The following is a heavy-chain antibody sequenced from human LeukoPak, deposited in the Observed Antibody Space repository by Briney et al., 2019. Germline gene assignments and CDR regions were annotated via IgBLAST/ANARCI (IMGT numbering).Heavy chain of an antibody. CDR3: ARGYYDSSGYYYYYYYMDV. V-gene: IGHV4-4*07. J-gene: IGHJ6*03. CDR1: GGSISVYY. Sequence: SETLSLTCTVPGGSISVYYWSWIRQPAGKGLEWIGRIYTSGSTNYNPSLKSRVTISVDTSKNQFSLKLSSVTAADTAVYYCARGYYDSSGYYYYYYYMDVWGKGTTVTISS. CDR2: IYTSGST. D-gene: IGHD3-22*01.